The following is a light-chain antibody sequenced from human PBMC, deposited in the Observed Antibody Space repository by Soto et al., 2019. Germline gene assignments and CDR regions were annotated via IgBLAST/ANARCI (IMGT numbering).Light chain of an antibody. CDR1: QGVGSY. Sequence: ETVLTQSPATLSLSPGERATLSCRASQGVGSYLAWYQQKPYQAPRLLIHGASNRAAGIPARFSGSGSGADFTLTISRIEPEDFAVYYCQQRDNWPPTWTFGQGTKVDIK. V-gene: IGKV3-11*01. CDR2: GAS. J-gene: IGKJ1*01. CDR3: QQRDNWPPTWT.